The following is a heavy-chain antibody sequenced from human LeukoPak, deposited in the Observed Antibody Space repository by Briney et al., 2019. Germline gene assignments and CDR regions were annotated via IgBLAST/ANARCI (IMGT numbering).Heavy chain of an antibody. V-gene: IGHV1-18*01. D-gene: IGHD3-3*01. J-gene: IGHJ5*02. Sequence: ASVKVSCKASGGSFSNYAFSWVRQAPGQGLEWMGWISAYNGNTNYVQKLQGRVTMTTDTSTSTAYMELRSLRSDDTAVYYCARESIFGVVNNWFDPWGQGTLVTVSS. CDR3: ARESIFGVVNNWFDP. CDR1: GGSFSNYA. CDR2: ISAYNGNT.